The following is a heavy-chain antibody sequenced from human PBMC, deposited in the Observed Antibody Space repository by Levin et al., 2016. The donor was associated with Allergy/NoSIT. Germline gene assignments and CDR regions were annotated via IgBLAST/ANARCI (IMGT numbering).Heavy chain of an antibody. Sequence: ASVKVSCKASGYTFTGYYMHWVRQAPGQGLEWMGIINPSGGSTSYAQKFQGRVTMTRDTSTSTVYMELSSLRSEDTAVYYCARGGIAVVRGATFDYWGQGTLVTVSS. CDR2: INPSGGST. J-gene: IGHJ4*02. D-gene: IGHD6-19*01. V-gene: IGHV1-46*01. CDR1: GYTFTGYY. CDR3: ARGGIAVVRGATFDY.